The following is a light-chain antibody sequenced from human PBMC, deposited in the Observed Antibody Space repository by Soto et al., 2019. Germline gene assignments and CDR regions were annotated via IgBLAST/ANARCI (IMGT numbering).Light chain of an antibody. CDR3: SSYRTSSIVV. Sequence: QSAVTQPASVSGSPGRSITISCTGTSSDVGGYNYVSWYQQHPGKAPKVMIYDVNYRPSGVSNRFSGTKSDNTASLTISGLQAEDEAEYYCSSYRTSSIVVFGGGTKLTVL. V-gene: IGLV2-14*01. CDR2: DVN. CDR1: SSDVGGYNY. J-gene: IGLJ2*01.